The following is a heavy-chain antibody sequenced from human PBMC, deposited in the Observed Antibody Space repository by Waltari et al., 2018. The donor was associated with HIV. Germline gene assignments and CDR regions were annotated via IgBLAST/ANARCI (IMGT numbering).Heavy chain of an antibody. CDR1: GFRFNEIK. Sequence: VQLLESGGGLVKPGGSLRLACAASGFRFNEIKMNWIRQAPGRWLEWFSSISDSGTLKFYADSVKGRFTVSRDNAKNQLFLQITRLRVEDSGVYYCARDIPDYDWSPTYVWGQGTTVTVS. CDR3: ARDIPDYDWSPTYV. CDR2: ISDSGTLK. V-gene: IGHV3-21*02. D-gene: IGHD3-9*01. J-gene: IGHJ6*02.